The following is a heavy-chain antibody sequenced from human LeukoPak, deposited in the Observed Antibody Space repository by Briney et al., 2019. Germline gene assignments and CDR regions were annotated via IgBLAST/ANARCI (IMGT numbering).Heavy chain of an antibody. CDR3: ARDLTLGIAAAGTGY. D-gene: IGHD6-13*01. Sequence: GGSLRLSCAASGFTFISYSMNWVRQAPGKGLEWVSYISSSSSTIYYADSVKGRFTISRDNAKNSLYLQMKSLRAEDTAVYYCARDLTLGIAAAGTGYWGQGTLVTVSS. V-gene: IGHV3-48*01. CDR1: GFTFISYS. J-gene: IGHJ4*02. CDR2: ISSSSSTI.